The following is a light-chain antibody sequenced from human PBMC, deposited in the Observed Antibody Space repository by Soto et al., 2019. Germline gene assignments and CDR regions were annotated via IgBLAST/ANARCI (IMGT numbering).Light chain of an antibody. V-gene: IGLV2-14*01. Sequence: QSALTQPPSVSGSPGQSITISCTGTSSDVGGYNYVSWYQQHPGKAPKLMIYEVTNRPSGVSNRFSGSKSGNTASLTISGLQAEDEADYYCSSYRSSNTLAEFGGGTKLTVL. J-gene: IGLJ2*01. CDR3: SSYRSSNTLAE. CDR1: SSDVGGYNY. CDR2: EVT.